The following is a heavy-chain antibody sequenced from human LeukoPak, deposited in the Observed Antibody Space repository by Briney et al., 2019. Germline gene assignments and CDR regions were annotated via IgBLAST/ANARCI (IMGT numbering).Heavy chain of an antibody. CDR3: ARGGYSSGWYGWFDP. D-gene: IGHD6-19*01. CDR1: GYTFTGYY. V-gene: IGHV1-2*02. Sequence: ASVKVSCKASGYTFTGYYMHWVRQAPGQGLEWMGWINPNSGGTNYAQKFQGRVTMTRDTSISTAYMELSRLRSDDTAVYYCARGGYSSGWYGWFDPWGQGTLATVSS. CDR2: INPNSGGT. J-gene: IGHJ5*02.